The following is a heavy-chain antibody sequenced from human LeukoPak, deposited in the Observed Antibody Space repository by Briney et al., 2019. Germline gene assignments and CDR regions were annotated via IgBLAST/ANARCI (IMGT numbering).Heavy chain of an antibody. V-gene: IGHV4-61*01. CDR2: IYYSGST. CDR1: GGSVSSGSYH. CDR3: ARDGPRIAAFDY. J-gene: IGHJ4*02. D-gene: IGHD6-13*01. Sequence: PSVTLSLTCTVSGGSVSSGSYHWSWIRQPPGRGLEWIGYIYYSGSTYYNPSLKSRVTISVDTSKNQFSLKLSSVTAADTAVYYCARDGPRIAAFDYWGQGTLVTVSS.